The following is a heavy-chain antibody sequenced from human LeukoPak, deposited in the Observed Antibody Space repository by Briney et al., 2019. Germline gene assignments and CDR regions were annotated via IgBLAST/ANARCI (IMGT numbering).Heavy chain of an antibody. D-gene: IGHD6-13*01. CDR2: IYSGGST. CDR1: GFTVSSNY. V-gene: IGHV3-53*01. CDR3: AREGGGMAAAGRGVY. J-gene: IGHJ4*02. Sequence: GGSLRLSCAASGFTVSSNYMSWVRQAPGKGLEWVSVIYSGGSTYYADSVKGRFTISRDNSKNTLYLQMNSLRAEDTAVYYCAREGGGMAAAGRGVYWGQGTLVTVSS.